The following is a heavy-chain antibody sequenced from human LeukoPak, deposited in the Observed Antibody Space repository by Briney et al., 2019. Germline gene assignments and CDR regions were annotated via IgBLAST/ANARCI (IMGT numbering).Heavy chain of an antibody. D-gene: IGHD2-21*02. CDR2: IYYSGST. J-gene: IGHJ6*02. V-gene: IGHV4-31*03. CDR1: GGSISSGGYS. CDR3: AREIVVVTAIHYYYYGMDV. Sequence: SQTLSLTCTVSGGSISSGGYSWSWIRQHPGKGLEWIGYIYYSGSTYYNPSLKSRVTISVDTSKNQFSLKLSSVTAVDTAVYYCAREIVVVTAIHYYYYGMDVWGQGTTVTVSS.